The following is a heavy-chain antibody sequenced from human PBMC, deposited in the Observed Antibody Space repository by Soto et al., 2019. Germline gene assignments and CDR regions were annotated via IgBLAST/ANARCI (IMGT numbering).Heavy chain of an antibody. V-gene: IGHV4-59*01. J-gene: IGHJ6*02. Sequence: QVQLQESGPGLVKPSETLSLTCTVSGDSISTYYWSWIRQSPGKGLEWIGYVYHSGSTNYNPSLKSRVTNSVDTSKNQCSLRLTSVTAADTAVYYCARDGSPENYYSAAMDIWGQGTAVTVSS. D-gene: IGHD1-1*01. CDR2: VYHSGST. CDR1: GDSISTYY. CDR3: ARDGSPENYYSAAMDI.